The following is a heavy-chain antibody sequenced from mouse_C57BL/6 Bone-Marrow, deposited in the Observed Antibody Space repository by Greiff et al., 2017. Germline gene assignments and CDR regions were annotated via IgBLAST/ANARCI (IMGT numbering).Heavy chain of an antibody. Sequence: QVQLQQPGAELVMPGASVKLSCKASGYTFTSYWMHWVKQRPGQGLEWIGEIDPSDSYTNYNQKFKGKSTLTVDKSSSTAYMQLSRLTSEDSAVYYGARSFYYYGSSCAMDDWGKGTSVTVSS. CDR3: ARSFYYYGSSCAMDD. V-gene: IGHV1-69*01. CDR2: IDPSDSYT. J-gene: IGHJ4*01. CDR1: GYTFTSYW. D-gene: IGHD1-1*01.